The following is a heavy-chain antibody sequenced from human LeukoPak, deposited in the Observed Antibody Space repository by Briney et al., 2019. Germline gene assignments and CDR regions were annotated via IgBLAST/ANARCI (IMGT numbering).Heavy chain of an antibody. CDR3: SRNGLVDFDY. J-gene: IGHJ4*02. Sequence: PGGSLRLSCTTSGFAFADFAMSWVRQPAGKGREWVGFIRRRAYGGAAEYAASVKGRFIISRDESKGIAYLQMNSLKTEDTAVYYCSRNGLVDFDYWGQGSRVIVSP. CDR1: GFAFADFA. CDR2: IRRRAYGGAA. V-gene: IGHV3-49*04.